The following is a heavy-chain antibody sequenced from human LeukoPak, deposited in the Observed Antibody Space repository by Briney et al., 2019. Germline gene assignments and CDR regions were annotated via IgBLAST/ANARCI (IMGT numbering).Heavy chain of an antibody. CDR3: ASTYVVVTAVHDAFHI. Sequence: GGSLRLSCAVSGFTVSNNYMNWVRQAPGKGLEWVSYISSSGSTIYYADSVKGRFTISRDNAKNSLYLQMNSLRAEDTAVYYCASTYVVVTAVHDAFHIWGQGTMVTVSS. CDR2: ISSSGSTI. D-gene: IGHD2-21*02. V-gene: IGHV3-11*04. J-gene: IGHJ3*02. CDR1: GFTVSNNY.